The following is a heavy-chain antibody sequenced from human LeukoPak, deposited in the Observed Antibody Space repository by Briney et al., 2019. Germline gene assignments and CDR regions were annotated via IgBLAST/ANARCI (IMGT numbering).Heavy chain of an antibody. Sequence: PGGSLRLSCAASGFTFSSYAMHWVRQAPGKGLEWVAVISVDGSNEYYADSVKGRFTISRDNSKNTLYLQMNSLRVEDTAVYYCAKGGERSSSWLDYWGQGTLVTVSS. J-gene: IGHJ4*02. D-gene: IGHD6-13*01. CDR2: ISVDGSNE. V-gene: IGHV3-30*14. CDR3: AKGGERSSSWLDY. CDR1: GFTFSSYA.